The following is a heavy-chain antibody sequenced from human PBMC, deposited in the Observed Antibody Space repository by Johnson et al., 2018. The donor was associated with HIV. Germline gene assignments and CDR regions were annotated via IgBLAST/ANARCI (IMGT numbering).Heavy chain of an antibody. D-gene: IGHD3-22*01. CDR3: AKVGIGPGDAFDI. Sequence: QLVESGGGVVQPGRSLRLSCAASGFTFSSNYMSWVRQAPGKGLEWVSVIYSGGSTYYADSVKGRFTISRDNSKNTLYLQMNSLRAEDTAVYYCAKVGIGPGDAFDIWGQGTMVTVSS. V-gene: IGHV3-66*02. CDR2: IYSGGST. CDR1: GFTFSSNY. J-gene: IGHJ3*02.